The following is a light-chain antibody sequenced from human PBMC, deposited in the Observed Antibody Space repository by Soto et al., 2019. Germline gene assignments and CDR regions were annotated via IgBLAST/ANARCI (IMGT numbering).Light chain of an antibody. CDR1: QSVSGSY. Sequence: EVVLTQSPGTLSLSPGERATLSCRASQSVSGSYLAWYQQKPGQAPRLLIYGASSRATGIADRFSGSGSGTDFTLTISRLEPEDFAVYYCQQYGSSRSITFGQGPRLEIK. V-gene: IGKV3-20*01. CDR3: QQYGSSRSIT. J-gene: IGKJ5*01. CDR2: GAS.